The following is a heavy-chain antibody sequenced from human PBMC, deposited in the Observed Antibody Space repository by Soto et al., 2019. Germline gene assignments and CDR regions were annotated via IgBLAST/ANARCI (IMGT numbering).Heavy chain of an antibody. CDR1: GFTVSSNY. V-gene: IGHV3-66*01. D-gene: IGHD2-15*01. CDR3: AKGTPKVVAATLFAY. J-gene: IGHJ4*02. CDR2: IYSGGST. Sequence: GGSLRLSCAASGFTVSSNYMSWVRQAPGKGLEWVSVIYSGGSTYYADSVKGRFTISRDNSKNTLYLQMNSLRAEDTAVYYCAKGTPKVVAATLFAYWAQGTLVPVSS.